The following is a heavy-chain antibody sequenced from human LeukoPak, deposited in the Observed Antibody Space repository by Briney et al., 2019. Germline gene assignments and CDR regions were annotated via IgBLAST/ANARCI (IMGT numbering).Heavy chain of an antibody. CDR3: TTDPERHYSSSSFN. V-gene: IGHV3-30*02. CDR2: VRYDGSNK. Sequence: GGSLRLSCAASGFTFSSYGMHWVRQAPGKGLEWVAFVRYDGSNKYYAAPVKGRFTISRDDSKNTLYLQMNSLKTEDTAVYYCTTDPERHYSSSSFNWGQGTLVTVSS. J-gene: IGHJ4*02. D-gene: IGHD6-6*01. CDR1: GFTFSSYG.